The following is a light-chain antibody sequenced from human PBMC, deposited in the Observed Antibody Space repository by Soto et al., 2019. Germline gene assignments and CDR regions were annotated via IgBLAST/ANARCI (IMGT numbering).Light chain of an antibody. CDR2: DTS. CDR1: TGAVTNGHY. J-gene: IGLJ3*02. Sequence: QAVVTQEPSLTVSPGGTVTLTCGSSTGAVTNGHYPYWFQQKPGQAPRTLIYDTSNKHSWTPARFSGSLLGGDAALTLSGAQPEDEAEYYCLLSYSGPRLWVFGGGTKLTVL. CDR3: LLSYSGPRLWV. V-gene: IGLV7-46*01.